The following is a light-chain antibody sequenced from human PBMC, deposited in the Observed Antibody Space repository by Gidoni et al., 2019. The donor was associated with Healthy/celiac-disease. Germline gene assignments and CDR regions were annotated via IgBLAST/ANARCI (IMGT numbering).Light chain of an antibody. CDR3: QQYYSTPRT. CDR2: WAS. CDR1: QSVLYSSNNQNY. V-gene: IGKV4-1*01. Sequence: DIVMTQPPDSLAVSLGERATINCKSSQSVLYSSNNQNYLAWYQQKPGQPPKLLIYWASTRESGVPDRFSGSGSGTDFTLTIRSLQAEDVAVYYCQQYYSTPRTFGQGTKVEIK. J-gene: IGKJ1*01.